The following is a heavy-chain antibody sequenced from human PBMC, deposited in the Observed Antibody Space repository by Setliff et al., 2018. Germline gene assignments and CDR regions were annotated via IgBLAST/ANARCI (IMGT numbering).Heavy chain of an antibody. Sequence: GGSLRLSCAASGFTFSDYYMTWIRQAPGKGLEWVSYISRGGNTIYYADSVKGRFTISRDNARGSLFLQMNTLRAEDTAVYYCARDRMSGYYPDAFDIWGQGTMVTVSS. V-gene: IGHV3-11*04. CDR2: ISRGGNTI. CDR1: GFTFSDYY. CDR3: ARDRMSGYYPDAFDI. D-gene: IGHD3-3*01. J-gene: IGHJ3*02.